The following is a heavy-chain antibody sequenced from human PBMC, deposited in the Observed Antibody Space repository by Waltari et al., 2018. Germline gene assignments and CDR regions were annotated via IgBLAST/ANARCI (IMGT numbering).Heavy chain of an antibody. Sequence: QLQLQESGPGLVKPSETLSLTCTVSGCSISSSSYYWGWIRQPPGKGLEWIGSIYYSGSTYYNPSLKSRVTISVDTSKNQFSLKLSSVTAADTAVYYCARLADDYGDYWGQGTLVTVSS. J-gene: IGHJ4*02. V-gene: IGHV4-39*07. CDR1: GCSISSSSYY. CDR3: ARLADDYGDY. CDR2: IYYSGST. D-gene: IGHD4-17*01.